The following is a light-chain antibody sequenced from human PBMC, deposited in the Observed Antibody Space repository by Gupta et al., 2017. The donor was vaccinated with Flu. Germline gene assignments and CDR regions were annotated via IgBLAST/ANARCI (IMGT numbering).Light chain of an antibody. CDR1: GSSV. J-gene: IGLJ2*01. CDR3: SAGDGSLNRLV. V-gene: IGLV1-44*01. Sequence: GSSVVHWYQHLPGAAPRLLIFDSGHRASGVPARVSGSRSGTSASLAVSGLQSEDEAFYFCSAGDGSLNRLVFGGGTRLTVL. CDR2: DSG.